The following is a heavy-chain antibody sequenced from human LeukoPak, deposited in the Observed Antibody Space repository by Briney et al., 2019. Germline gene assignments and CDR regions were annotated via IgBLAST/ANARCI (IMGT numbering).Heavy chain of an antibody. CDR3: ARAAVYYGSGSHDY. D-gene: IGHD3-10*01. V-gene: IGHV4-4*07. CDR2: VYASGST. CDR1: GGSISSYY. Sequence: SETLSLTCTVSGGSISSYYWTWIRQPAGKGLEWIGRVYASGSTNYNPSLKSRLTMSIDTSKNLFSLRLSSVTAADTAVYFCARAAVYYGSGSHDYWGQGTLVTVSS. J-gene: IGHJ4*02.